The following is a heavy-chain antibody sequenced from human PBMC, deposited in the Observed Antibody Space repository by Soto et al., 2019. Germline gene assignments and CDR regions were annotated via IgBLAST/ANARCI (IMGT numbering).Heavy chain of an antibody. D-gene: IGHD6-6*01. CDR3: ARDHFGIAAHNWFDP. V-gene: IGHV3-21*01. CDR1: VFTFISYS. CDR2: ISSSSSYI. J-gene: IGHJ5*02. Sequence: PGGSLRLACAASVFTFISYSMNWVRQAPGKGLEWVSSISSSSSYIYYADSVKGRFTISRDNAKNSLYLQMNSLRAEDTAVYYCARDHFGIAAHNWFDPWGQGTLVTVSS.